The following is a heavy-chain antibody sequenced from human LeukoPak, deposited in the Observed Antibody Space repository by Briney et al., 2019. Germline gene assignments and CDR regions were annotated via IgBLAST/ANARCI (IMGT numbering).Heavy chain of an antibody. V-gene: IGHV3-74*01. D-gene: IGHD2-21*01. CDR1: GFTFGSPW. J-gene: IGHJ6*02. Sequence: GGSLRLSCAASGFTFGSPWMHWVRQAPGKGLVWVSRINSDGSATAYADSVKGRFTISRDNSKNTLYVQMNSLRAEDTAVYYCAKNILWWEYYYYGMDVWGQGTTVTVSS. CDR2: INSDGSAT. CDR3: AKNILWWEYYYYGMDV.